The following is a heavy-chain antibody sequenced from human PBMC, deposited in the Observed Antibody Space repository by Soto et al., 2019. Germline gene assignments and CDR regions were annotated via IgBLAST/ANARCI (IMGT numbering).Heavy chain of an antibody. CDR2: ISSSGSTI. Sequence: PGGSLRLSCAASGFTFSGYYMSWIRQAPGKGLEWVSYISSSGSTIYYADSVKGRFTISRDNAKNSLYLQMNSLRAEDTAVYYCARRSDPGSKMVHVVQHRLAPFHSDYYYYMDVWGKGTTVTVSS. D-gene: IGHD2-15*01. V-gene: IGHV3-11*01. CDR1: GFTFSGYY. CDR3: ARRSDPGSKMVHVVQHRLAPFHSDYYYYMDV. J-gene: IGHJ6*03.